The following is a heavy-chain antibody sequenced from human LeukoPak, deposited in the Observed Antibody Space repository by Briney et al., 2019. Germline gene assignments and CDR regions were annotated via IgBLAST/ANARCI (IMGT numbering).Heavy chain of an antibody. CDR1: GFTFSSYG. Sequence: GGSLRLSCAASGFTFSSYGMHWVRQAPGKGLQWLAVISYDGGKAYYADSVEGRFTISRDNSKSTVYLEINSLRSEDTAIYYCARGFNDFWSGSQLEYWGQGTLVTVPS. CDR2: ISYDGGKA. J-gene: IGHJ4*02. V-gene: IGHV3-30*19. CDR3: ARGFNDFWSGSQLEY. D-gene: IGHD3-3*01.